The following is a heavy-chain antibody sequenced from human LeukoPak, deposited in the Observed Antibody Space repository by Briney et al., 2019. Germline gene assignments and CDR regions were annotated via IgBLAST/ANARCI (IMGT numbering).Heavy chain of an antibody. CDR2: IYYSGST. V-gene: IGHV4-39*01. J-gene: IGHJ4*02. CDR3: ARHTLLGPRVFDY. Sequence: SETLSLTCTVSGGSISSSSYYWGWIRQPPGKGLEWIGSIYYSGSTYYNPSLKSRVTISVDTSKNQFSLKLSSVTAADTAVYYCARHTLLGPRVFDYWGQGTLVTVSS. CDR1: GGSISSSSYY. D-gene: IGHD7-27*01.